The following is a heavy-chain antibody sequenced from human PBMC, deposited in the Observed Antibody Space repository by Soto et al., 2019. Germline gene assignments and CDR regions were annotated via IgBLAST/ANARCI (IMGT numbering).Heavy chain of an antibody. V-gene: IGHV4-34*01. CDR3: ARSTTGTWALGDAFDI. CDR2: INHSGST. D-gene: IGHD1-1*01. J-gene: IGHJ3*02. CDR1: GGSFSGYY. Sequence: SETLSLTCAVYGGSFSGYYWSWIRQPPGKGLEWIGEINHSGSTNYNPSLKSRVTISIDTSKNQFSLKLSSVTAADTAVYYCARSTTGTWALGDAFDIWGQGTMVTVSS.